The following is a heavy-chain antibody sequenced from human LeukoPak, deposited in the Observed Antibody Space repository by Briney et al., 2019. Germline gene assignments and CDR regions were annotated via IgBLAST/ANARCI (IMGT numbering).Heavy chain of an antibody. V-gene: IGHV3-21*01. CDR2: ISSSSSYI. J-gene: IGHJ4*02. Sequence: PGGSLRLSCAASGFTFSSYSMNWVRQAPGKGLEWVSSISSSSSYIYYADSVKGRFTISRDNAKNSLYLQMNSLRAEDTAVYYCARGSSTIFGVVITHFDYWGQGTLVTVSS. D-gene: IGHD3-3*01. CDR3: ARGSSTIFGVVITHFDY. CDR1: GFTFSSYS.